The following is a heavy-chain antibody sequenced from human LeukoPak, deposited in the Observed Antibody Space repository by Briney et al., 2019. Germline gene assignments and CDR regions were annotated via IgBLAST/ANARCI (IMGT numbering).Heavy chain of an antibody. J-gene: IGHJ4*02. CDR1: GFTFSSYA. V-gene: IGHV3-30*01. Sequence: GGSLRLSCAASGFTFSSYAMHWVRQAPGKGLEWVAVISYDGSNKYYADSVKGRFTISRDNSKNTLYLQMNSRRAEDTAVYYCARAPLGDTYYFDYWGQGTLVTVSS. CDR2: ISYDGSNK. CDR3: ARAPLGDTYYFDY. D-gene: IGHD4-17*01.